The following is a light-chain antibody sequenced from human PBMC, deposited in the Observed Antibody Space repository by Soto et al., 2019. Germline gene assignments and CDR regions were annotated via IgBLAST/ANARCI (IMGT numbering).Light chain of an antibody. Sequence: IVLSQSPGTLSLSTGERATLSCRASHVVSSSYLAWYQHKPGQAPRLVIYGASSRATGIPDRFSGSGSGTDFTLTISRLEPEDFTVYYCQQYGSPSITFGQGTRLEI. CDR2: GAS. V-gene: IGKV3-20*01. J-gene: IGKJ5*01. CDR1: HVVSSSY. CDR3: QQYGSPSIT.